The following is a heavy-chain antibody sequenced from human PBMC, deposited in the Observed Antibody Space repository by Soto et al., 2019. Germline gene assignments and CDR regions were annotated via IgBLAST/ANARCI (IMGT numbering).Heavy chain of an antibody. D-gene: IGHD2-2*01. V-gene: IGHV4-34*12. CDR2: IIHSGST. J-gene: IGHJ3*02. Sequence: PSETLSLTCAVYGGSFSGYYWNWIRQPPGKGLEWIGEIIHSGSTSYNPSLKSRVTISIDTSKNQFSLKLRSVTAADTAVYYCARSSYCSSNSCYRAYEIWGQGTMVTVSS. CDR1: GGSFSGYY. CDR3: ARSSYCSSNSCYRAYEI.